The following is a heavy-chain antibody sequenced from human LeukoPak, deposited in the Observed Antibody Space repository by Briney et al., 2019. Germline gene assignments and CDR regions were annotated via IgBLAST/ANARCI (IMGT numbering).Heavy chain of an antibody. CDR2: ISAYNGNT. CDR3: ARGFPQTFRGPNYYGSGGDFDY. CDR1: GYTFTSYG. D-gene: IGHD3-10*01. Sequence: GASVKVSCKASGYTFTSYGISWVRQAPGQGLEWMGWISAYNGNTNYAQKLQGRVTMTTDTSTSTAYMELRSLRSDDTAVYYCARGFPQTFRGPNYYGSGGDFDYWGQGTLVTVSS. V-gene: IGHV1-18*01. J-gene: IGHJ4*02.